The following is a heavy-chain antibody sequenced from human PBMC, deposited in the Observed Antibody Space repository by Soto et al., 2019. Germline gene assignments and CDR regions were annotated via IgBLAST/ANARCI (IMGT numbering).Heavy chain of an antibody. CDR1: GLPFSLQT. CDR2: ITASGTYT. J-gene: IGHJ3*02. Sequence: EVQLVESGGGLVKPGGSLRLSCAASGLPFSLQTMSWVRQAPGKGLEWISTITASGTYTYYADSVKGRFTISRDNAQTSLFLQMDTLRAADTALYYCVTPSDPVGATDDVFDIWGQGTMVTVSS. CDR3: VTPSDPVGATDDVFDI. V-gene: IGHV3-21*01. D-gene: IGHD1-26*01.